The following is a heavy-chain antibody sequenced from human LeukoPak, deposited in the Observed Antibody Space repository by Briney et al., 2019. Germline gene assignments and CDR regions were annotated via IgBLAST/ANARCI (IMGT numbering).Heavy chain of an antibody. J-gene: IGHJ4*02. CDR2: IYYSGST. Sequence: PSETLSLTCTVSGGSISSYYWSWIRQPPGKGLEWIGYIYYSGSTNYNPSLKSRVTISVDTSKNQVSLKLTSVTAADTAVYYCARAVYQWLAFDYWGQGTLVTVSS. CDR3: ARAVYQWLAFDY. D-gene: IGHD6-19*01. CDR1: GGSISSYY. V-gene: IGHV4-59*01.